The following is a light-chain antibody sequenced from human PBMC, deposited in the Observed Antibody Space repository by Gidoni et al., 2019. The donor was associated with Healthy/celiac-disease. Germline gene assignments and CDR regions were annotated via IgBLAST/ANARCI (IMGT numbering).Light chain of an antibody. CDR1: QDISNY. Sequence: DIQMTPSPSSLSASVGDSVTITCQASQDISNYLNWYQQKPGKAPKLLLYDASNLETGVPSRFSGSGSGTDFTFAISSLQPEDIATYYCQQYDNLPWTFGQGTKVEIK. CDR3: QQYDNLPWT. J-gene: IGKJ1*01. V-gene: IGKV1-33*01. CDR2: DAS.